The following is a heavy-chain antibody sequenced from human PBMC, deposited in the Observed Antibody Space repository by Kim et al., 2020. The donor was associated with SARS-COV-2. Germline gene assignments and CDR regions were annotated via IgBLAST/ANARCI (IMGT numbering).Heavy chain of an antibody. V-gene: IGHV1-18*01. D-gene: IGHD3-3*01. CDR3: ARAETYYDFWSGYYTGYSYFDY. J-gene: IGHJ4*02. CDR2: ISTYNGNT. Sequence: ASVKVSCKASGYTFTSYGISWVRQAPGQGLEWMGWISTYNGNTNYARKLQGRVTMTTDTSTSTAYMELRSLRSDDTAVYYCARAETYYDFWSGYYTGYSYFDYWGQGTLVTVSS. CDR1: GYTFTSYG.